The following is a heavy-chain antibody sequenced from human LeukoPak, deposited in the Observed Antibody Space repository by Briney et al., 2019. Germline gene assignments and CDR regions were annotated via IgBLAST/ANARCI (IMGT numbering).Heavy chain of an antibody. Sequence: PSETLSLTCTVSGYSISSGYYWGWIRQPPGKGLEWIGSIYHSGSTYYNPSLKSRVTISVDTSKNQFSLKLSSVTAADTAVYYCARDPDGESIVGATPGYWGQGTLVTVSS. CDR1: GYSISSGYY. CDR2: IYHSGST. CDR3: ARDPDGESIVGATPGY. J-gene: IGHJ4*02. V-gene: IGHV4-38-2*02. D-gene: IGHD1-26*01.